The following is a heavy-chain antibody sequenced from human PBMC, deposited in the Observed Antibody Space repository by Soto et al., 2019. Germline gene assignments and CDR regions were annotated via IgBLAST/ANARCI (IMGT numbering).Heavy chain of an antibody. D-gene: IGHD3-9*01. CDR2: ISHDGRQK. Sequence: GGSLRLSCAASSFSVTSHAMHWVRQAPGKGLEWVAVISHDGRQKHYIDSVRGRFTLSRDESGNAVYLQMNGLRREETAMYYCAKAVYFDSYYFDQWGQGTLVTVSS. J-gene: IGHJ4*02. CDR3: AKAVYFDSYYFDQ. V-gene: IGHV3-30*04. CDR1: SFSVTSHA.